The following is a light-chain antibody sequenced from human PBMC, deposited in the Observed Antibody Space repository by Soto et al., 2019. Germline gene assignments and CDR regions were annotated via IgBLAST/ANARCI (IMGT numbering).Light chain of an antibody. V-gene: IGLV2-14*01. CDR3: SAYTARSTLV. CDR1: MRDVGAYNL. Sequence: QSAPTQPASVSGSAGQSITISCSGTMRDVGAYNLVSWYQQHPGTAPKLIIYEVRNRPSGISSRFSGSRSGNTASLTISGLQPEDEGYYYCSAYTARSTLVFGGGTKLTVL. J-gene: IGLJ3*02. CDR2: EVR.